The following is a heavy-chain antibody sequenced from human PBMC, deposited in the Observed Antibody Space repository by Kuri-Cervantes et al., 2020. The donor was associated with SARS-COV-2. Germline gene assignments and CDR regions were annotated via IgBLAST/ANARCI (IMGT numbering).Heavy chain of an antibody. J-gene: IGHJ3*02. CDR3: ARDGGKHIVVDAFDI. V-gene: IGHV1-69*05. CDR2: IIPIFGTA. Sequence: SVKVSCKASGGTFSSYAISWVRQAPGQGLEWMGGIIPIFGTANYAQKFQGRVTITTDESTSTAYMELSRLRSDDTAVYYCARDGGKHIVVDAFDIWGQGTMVTVSS. CDR1: GGTFSSYA. D-gene: IGHD3-16*01.